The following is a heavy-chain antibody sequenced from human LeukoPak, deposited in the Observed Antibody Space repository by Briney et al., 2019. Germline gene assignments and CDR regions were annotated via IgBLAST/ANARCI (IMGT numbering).Heavy chain of an antibody. CDR2: INSDGRST. V-gene: IGHV3-74*01. D-gene: IGHD6-6*01. CDR1: RFTFSSYW. Sequence: PGGSLRLSCAASRFTFSSYWMHWVRQAPGKGLGWVSRINSDGRSTNYADSVKGRFTISRDTAKNTHYLQMNSLRAEDTAAYYCASTLSSSPHWGRGTLVSVSS. CDR3: ASTLSSSPH. J-gene: IGHJ4*02.